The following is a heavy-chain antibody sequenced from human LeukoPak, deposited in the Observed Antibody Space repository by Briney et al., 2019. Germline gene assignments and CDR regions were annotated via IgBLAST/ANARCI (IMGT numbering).Heavy chain of an antibody. Sequence: GGSLRLSCAASGFTFSSYAMSWVRQAPGEGLEWVSAISGSGGTTYYPNSVKGRFTISRDNSKNTLYLQMNSLRAEDTAVYYCAKDSQVISTYYFDYWGQGTLDTVSS. J-gene: IGHJ4*02. V-gene: IGHV3-23*01. D-gene: IGHD2-21*01. CDR1: GFTFSSYA. CDR3: AKDSQVISTYYFDY. CDR2: ISGSGGTT.